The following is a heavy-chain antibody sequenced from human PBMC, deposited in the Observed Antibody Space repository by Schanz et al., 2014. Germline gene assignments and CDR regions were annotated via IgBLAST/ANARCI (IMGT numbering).Heavy chain of an antibody. J-gene: IGHJ4*02. Sequence: VQLVESGGGVVQPGGSLRLSCAASGFTFSTYCMSWVRQAPGKGLEWVANIKQDESERSYVDSVKGRFTISRDNAKNSLYLQMSSLRAEDTAVYYCARGTPFRCDYWGQGTLVTVSS. CDR1: GFTFSTYC. CDR3: ARGTPFRCDY. D-gene: IGHD3-16*01. V-gene: IGHV3-7*01. CDR2: IKQDESER.